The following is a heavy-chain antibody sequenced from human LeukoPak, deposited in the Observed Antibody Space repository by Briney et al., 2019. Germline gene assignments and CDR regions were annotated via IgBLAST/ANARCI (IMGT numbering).Heavy chain of an antibody. CDR1: GYSISSGYY. Sequence: SETLSLTCTVSGYSISSGYYWGWIRQPPGKGLEWIGSIYHSGSTYYNPSLKSRVTISVDTSKNHFSLKLSSVTAADTAVYYCARDFECHDWGQGTLVTVSS. CDR3: ARDFECHD. J-gene: IGHJ4*02. CDR2: IYHSGST. V-gene: IGHV4-38-2*02. D-gene: IGHD3-3*01.